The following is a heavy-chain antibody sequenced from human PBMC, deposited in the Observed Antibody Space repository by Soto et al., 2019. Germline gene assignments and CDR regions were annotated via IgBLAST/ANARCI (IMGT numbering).Heavy chain of an antibody. CDR3: AKTPVRRYYDFWRDRSELGWLDP. D-gene: IGHD3-3*01. CDR1: GFTFSSYA. Sequence: PGGSLRLSCAASGFTFSSYAMSWVRQAPGKGLEWVSAISGSGGSTYYADSVKGRFTISRDNSKNTLYLQMNSLRAEDTAVYYCAKTPVRRYYDFWRDRSELGWLDPWGQGTLVTVSS. V-gene: IGHV3-23*01. CDR2: ISGSGGST. J-gene: IGHJ5*02.